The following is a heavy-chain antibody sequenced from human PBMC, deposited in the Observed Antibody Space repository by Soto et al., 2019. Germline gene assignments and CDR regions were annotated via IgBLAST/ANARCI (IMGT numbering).Heavy chain of an antibody. CDR2: ISYDGRNK. V-gene: IGHV3-30*04. CDR1: GFTFTNYA. Sequence: QVQLVESGGGVVQPAKSLRLSCAASGFTFTNYAIHWVRQAPGKGLEWVAVISYDGRNKYYADSVKARFTISRDSSKNTVYLQMNSLRAEDTAVYHCARDFFSTVTTVDYWGQGALVTVSS. D-gene: IGHD4-17*01. J-gene: IGHJ4*02. CDR3: ARDFFSTVTTVDY.